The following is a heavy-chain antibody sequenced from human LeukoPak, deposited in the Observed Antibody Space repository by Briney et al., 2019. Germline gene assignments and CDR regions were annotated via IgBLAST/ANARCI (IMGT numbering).Heavy chain of an antibody. CDR1: GGSFSGYY. CDR3: ARPSPRRITMVRGRGHGMDV. V-gene: IGHV4-34*01. D-gene: IGHD3-10*01. J-gene: IGHJ6*02. Sequence: PSETLSLTCAVYGGSFSGYYWSWIRQPPGKGLEWTGEINHSGSTNYNPSLKSRVTISVDTSKNQFSLKLSSVTAADTAVYYCARPSPRRITMVRGRGHGMDVWGQGTTVTVSS. CDR2: INHSGST.